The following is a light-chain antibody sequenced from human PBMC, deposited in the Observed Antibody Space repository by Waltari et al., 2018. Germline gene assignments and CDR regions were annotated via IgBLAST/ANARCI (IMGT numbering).Light chain of an antibody. J-gene: IGKJ1*01. Sequence: EIVLTQSPGTLSLSPGERATLSCRASPSVTRSLAWYQQKPGQAPRLLIYGASSRATGIPDRFSGGGSGTDFSLTISRLEPEDFAMYYCQHYVSLPATFGQGTKVEIK. CDR1: PSVTRS. CDR3: QHYVSLPAT. CDR2: GAS. V-gene: IGKV3-20*01.